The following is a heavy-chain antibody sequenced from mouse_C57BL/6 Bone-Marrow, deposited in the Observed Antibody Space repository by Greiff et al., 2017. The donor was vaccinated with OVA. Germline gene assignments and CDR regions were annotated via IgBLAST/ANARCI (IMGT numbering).Heavy chain of an antibody. CDR2: ISYDGSN. V-gene: IGHV3-6*01. D-gene: IGHD1-1*01. J-gene: IGHJ3*01. Sequence: DVKLQESGPGLVKPSQSLSLTCSVTGYSITSGYYWNWIRQFPGNKLEWMGYISYDGSNNYNPSLKNRISTTRDTSKNQFFLKLNSVTTEDTATYYCARGIYYYGSSPAWFAYWGQGTLVTVSA. CDR3: ARGIYYYGSSPAWFAY. CDR1: GYSITSGYY.